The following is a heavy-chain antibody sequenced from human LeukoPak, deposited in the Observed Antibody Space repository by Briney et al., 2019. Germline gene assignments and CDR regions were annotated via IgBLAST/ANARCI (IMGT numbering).Heavy chain of an antibody. D-gene: IGHD6-13*01. J-gene: IGHJ4*02. V-gene: IGHV3-53*05. CDR3: AKDCSSSGPFDY. Sequence: GGSLRLSCAASGFTVSSNYMSWVRQAPGKGLEWVSVIYSGGSTYYADSVKGRFTISRDNSRNSLFLQMNSLTTEDTVFYYCAKDCSSSGPFDYWGQGTLVTVSS. CDR1: GFTVSSNY. CDR2: IYSGGST.